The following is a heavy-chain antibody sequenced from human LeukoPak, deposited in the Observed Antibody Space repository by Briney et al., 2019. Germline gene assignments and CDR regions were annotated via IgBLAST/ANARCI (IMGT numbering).Heavy chain of an antibody. J-gene: IGHJ4*02. CDR1: GGTFISYA. CDR2: IIPIFGTA. V-gene: IGHV1-69*05. Sequence: SVKVSCKASGGTFISYAISWVRQAPGQGLEWMGGIIPIFGTANYAQKFQGRVTITTDESTSTAYMELSSLRSEDTAVYYCARFYCSSTSCSPSYDYWGQGTLVTVSS. CDR3: ARFYCSSTSCSPSYDY. D-gene: IGHD2-2*01.